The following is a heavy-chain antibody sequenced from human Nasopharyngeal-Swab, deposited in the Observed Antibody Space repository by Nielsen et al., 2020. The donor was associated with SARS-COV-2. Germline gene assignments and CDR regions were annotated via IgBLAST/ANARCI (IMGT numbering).Heavy chain of an antibody. V-gene: IGHV4-39*07. CDR2: IYYSGST. Sequence: VRQCPGKGLEWIGSIYYSGSTYYNPSLKSRVTISVDTSKNQFSLKLSSVTAADTAVYYCASMRPRYYYGMDVWGQGTTVTVSS. D-gene: IGHD3-16*01. J-gene: IGHJ6*02. CDR3: ASMRPRYYYGMDV.